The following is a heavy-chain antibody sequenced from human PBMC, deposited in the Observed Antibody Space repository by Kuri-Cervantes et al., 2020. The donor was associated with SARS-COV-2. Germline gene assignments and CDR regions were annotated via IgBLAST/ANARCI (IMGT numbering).Heavy chain of an antibody. D-gene: IGHD3-3*01. CDR1: GFTFSSYS. Sequence: GEPLQISCAASGFTFSSYSMNWVRQAPGKGLEWVSYISTSSSTIYYVDSVEGRFTISRDNAKNTLFLQMNSLRDEDTAVYYCAREASDTSFGVVMGGMDVWGQGTTVTVSS. J-gene: IGHJ6*02. CDR2: ISTSSSTI. CDR3: AREASDTSFGVVMGGMDV. V-gene: IGHV3-48*02.